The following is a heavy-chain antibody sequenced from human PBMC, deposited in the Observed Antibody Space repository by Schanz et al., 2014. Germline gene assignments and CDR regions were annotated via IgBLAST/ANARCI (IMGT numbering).Heavy chain of an antibody. CDR1: GFSFSTYA. Sequence: DVQVVESGGDLVQPGGSLRLSCAASGFSFSTYAMNWVRQAPGTGLEWVASITYNGDSTYYTDSVKGRFTISRDNSRNTLYLQMDGLRAEDTAVYYCAKPPPGYLITWYTYYFVSWGQGTLVTVSS. D-gene: IGHD1-1*01. CDR3: AKPPPGYLITWYTYYFVS. J-gene: IGHJ4*02. CDR2: ITYNGDST. V-gene: IGHV3-23*04.